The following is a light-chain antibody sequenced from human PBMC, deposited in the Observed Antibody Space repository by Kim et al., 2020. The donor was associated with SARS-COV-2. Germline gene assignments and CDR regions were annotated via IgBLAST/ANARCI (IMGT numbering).Light chain of an antibody. Sequence: ASVGDRHLISGRPCEVIRGFFALSPQKPGTPPTVLISRASNLASGVPPRFCGSASGTGFTLTIRGLQPDDVATYYCQQYNTYPITFGGGTKVDIK. J-gene: IGKJ4*01. V-gene: IGKV1-5*03. CDR1: EVIRGF. CDR2: RAS. CDR3: QQYNTYPIT.